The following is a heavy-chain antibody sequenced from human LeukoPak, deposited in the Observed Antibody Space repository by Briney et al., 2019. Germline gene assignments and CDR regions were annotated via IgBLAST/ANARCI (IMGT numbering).Heavy chain of an antibody. Sequence: SETLSLTCSVSGASISSGRYYWSWIRQPAGKGLEWIGRIFISGSTNYNPSLKSRVTISVDTSKNQFSLRLSSVTAADTAVYYCARHPDMGSGSYYRNWGQGTLVTVSS. CDR3: ARHPDMGSGSYYRN. CDR2: IFISGST. CDR1: GASISSGRYY. V-gene: IGHV4-61*02. D-gene: IGHD3-10*01. J-gene: IGHJ4*02.